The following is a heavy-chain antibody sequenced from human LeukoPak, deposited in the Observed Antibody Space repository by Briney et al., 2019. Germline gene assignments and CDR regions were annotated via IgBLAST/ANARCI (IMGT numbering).Heavy chain of an antibody. Sequence: GGSLRLSCAASGFTFSRYWMHWVRQAPGKGLLWVSRINSDGSITYYADSVKGRFTTSRDNAKNALHLQVNSLTAEDTAVYYCVLDLFSSFAFDIWGQGTMVTVSS. D-gene: IGHD3/OR15-3a*01. J-gene: IGHJ3*02. V-gene: IGHV3-74*01. CDR1: GFTFSRYW. CDR3: VLDLFSSFAFDI. CDR2: INSDGSIT.